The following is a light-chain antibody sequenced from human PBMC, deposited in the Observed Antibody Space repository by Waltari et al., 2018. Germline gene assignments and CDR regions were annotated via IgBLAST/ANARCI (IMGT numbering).Light chain of an antibody. Sequence: QLVLTQSPSASASLGASVKLTCTLSSGHSSNIIAWHQQQPEKGPRYLVKVNRDGSHSKGDGLPVRFSASSCGAERYLTIANLQSEDEADYCCQTGGHGTWVFGGGTKLTVL. J-gene: IGLJ3*02. CDR2: VNRDGSH. CDR3: QTGGHGTWV. CDR1: SGHSSNI. V-gene: IGLV4-69*01.